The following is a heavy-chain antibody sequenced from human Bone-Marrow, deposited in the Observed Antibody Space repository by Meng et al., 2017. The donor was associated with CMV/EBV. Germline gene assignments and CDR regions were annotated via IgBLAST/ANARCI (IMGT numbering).Heavy chain of an antibody. Sequence: SETLSLTCTVSGGSISSYYWSWIRQPPGKGLEWIGYIYYSGSTNYNPSLKSRVTISVDPSKTQFSLKLSSVTAADTAVYYCARALPGGAVDYWGQGTLVTGSS. V-gene: IGHV4-59*01. J-gene: IGHJ4*02. CDR3: ARALPGGAVDY. D-gene: IGHD1-26*01. CDR2: IYYSGST. CDR1: GGSISSYY.